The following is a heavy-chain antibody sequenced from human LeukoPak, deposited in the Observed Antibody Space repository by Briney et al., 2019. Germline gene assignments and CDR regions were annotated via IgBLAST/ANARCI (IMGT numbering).Heavy chain of an antibody. V-gene: IGHV4-59*01. D-gene: IGHD5-24*01. CDR1: GGSISSYY. CDR3: ARDLVRDGYNVFDY. CDR2: IYYSGST. Sequence: SETLSLTCTVSGGSISSYYWSWIRQPPGKGLEWIGYIYYSGSTNYNPSLKSRVTISVDTSKNQFSLKLSSVTAADTAVYYCARDLVRDGYNVFDYWGQGTLVTVSS. J-gene: IGHJ4*02.